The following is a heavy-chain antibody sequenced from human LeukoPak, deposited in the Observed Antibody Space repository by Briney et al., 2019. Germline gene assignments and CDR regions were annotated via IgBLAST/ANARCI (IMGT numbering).Heavy chain of an antibody. J-gene: IGHJ4*02. V-gene: IGHV3-23*01. Sequence: PGGSLRLSCAASGFIFDSYAMIWVRQAPGQGLQWVSSISGGFVTDYADSVKGRFTISRDNSKNTLYLQMDSLRAEDTALYHCSTRDYDVVRGAHWGQGTLVTVSS. CDR2: ISGGFVT. D-gene: IGHD4-17*01. CDR1: GFIFDSYA. CDR3: STRDYDVVRGAH.